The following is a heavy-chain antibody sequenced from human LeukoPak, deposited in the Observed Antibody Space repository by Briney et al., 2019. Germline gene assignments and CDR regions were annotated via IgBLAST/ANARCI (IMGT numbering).Heavy chain of an antibody. CDR2: IYPGDSDT. J-gene: IGHJ4*02. CDR1: GYSFATYW. CDR3: ARREDASGWYVNDY. V-gene: IGHV5-51*01. D-gene: IGHD6-19*01. Sequence: GESLKISCKGSGYSFATYWIGWVRQMPGKGLEWMGIIYPGDSDTRYSPSFQGQVTISADKSISMAYLQWSSLKASDTAIYYCARREDASGWYVNDYWGQGTLVTVSS.